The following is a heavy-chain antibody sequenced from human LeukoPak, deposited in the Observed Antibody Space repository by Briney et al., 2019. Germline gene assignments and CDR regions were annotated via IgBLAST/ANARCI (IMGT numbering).Heavy chain of an antibody. Sequence: GGSLRLSCETSGFTLKSYWMSWLRRAPGKGLEWVSRSKYDGSTAMYAESVKGRFTISRDNARGTLYLQMNSLRVDDTAVYYCAKSDWFDPCGRGILATVSS. CDR2: SKYDGSTA. CDR1: GFTLKSYW. CDR3: AKSDWFDP. V-gene: IGHV3-74*03. J-gene: IGHJ5*02.